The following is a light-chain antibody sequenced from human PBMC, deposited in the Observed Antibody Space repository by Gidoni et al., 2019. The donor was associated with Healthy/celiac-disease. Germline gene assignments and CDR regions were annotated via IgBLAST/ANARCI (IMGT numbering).Light chain of an antibody. V-gene: IGKV3-15*01. CDR2: GAS. Sequence: EIVMTQSPATLSVSPGERATLSCRASQSVSSNLAWYQQTTGQAPRPLIYGASTRATGIPARFSGRGSGTECTLTISSLQSEDFAVYYCQQYNNWPPWTFGQGTKVEIK. J-gene: IGKJ1*01. CDR1: QSVSSN. CDR3: QQYNNWPPWT.